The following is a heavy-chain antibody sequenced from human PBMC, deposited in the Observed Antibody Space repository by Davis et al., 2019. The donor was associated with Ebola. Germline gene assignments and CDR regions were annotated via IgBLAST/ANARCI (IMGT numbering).Heavy chain of an antibody. CDR2: ISSSSSYT. J-gene: IGHJ4*02. CDR1: GFTFSDYY. Sequence: GESLKISCAASGFTFSDYYMSWIRQAPGKGLEWVSYISSSSSYTNYADSVKGRFTISRDNAKNSLYLQMNSLRAEDTAVYYCAKEGDSANFDYWGQGTLVTVSS. D-gene: IGHD3-22*01. CDR3: AKEGDSANFDY. V-gene: IGHV3-11*06.